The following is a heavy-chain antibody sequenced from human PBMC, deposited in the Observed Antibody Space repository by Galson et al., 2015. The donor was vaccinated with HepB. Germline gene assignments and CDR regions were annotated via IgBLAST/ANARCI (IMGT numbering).Heavy chain of an antibody. CDR3: ARTIAAASNLDYWYFDL. Sequence: ETLSLTCTVSGGSISSSSYYWGWIRQPPGKGLEWIGSIYYSGSTYYNPSLKSRVTISVDTSKNQFSLKLSSVTAADTAVYYCARTIAAASNLDYWYFDLWGRGTLVTVSS. CDR1: GGSISSSSYY. D-gene: IGHD6-13*01. CDR2: IYYSGST. V-gene: IGHV4-39*07. J-gene: IGHJ2*01.